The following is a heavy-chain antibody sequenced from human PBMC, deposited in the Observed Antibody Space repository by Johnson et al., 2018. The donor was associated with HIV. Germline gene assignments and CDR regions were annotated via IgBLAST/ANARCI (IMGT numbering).Heavy chain of an antibody. V-gene: IGHV3-30*19. CDR3: ARRINYDSSGVYLGDAFDI. J-gene: IGHJ3*02. Sequence: VHLVESGGGVVQPGGSLRLSCAASEFTFSTSGMPWVRQAPGKGLEWVAVISYDGSTKYYAASVKARLTISRDNSKNTLYLQMNSLRVEDTALYYCARRINYDSSGVYLGDAFDIWGQGTMVTVSS. CDR2: ISYDGSTK. D-gene: IGHD3-22*01. CDR1: EFTFSTSG.